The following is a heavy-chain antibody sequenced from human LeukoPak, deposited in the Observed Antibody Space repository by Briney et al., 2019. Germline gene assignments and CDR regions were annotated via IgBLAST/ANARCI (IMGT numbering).Heavy chain of an antibody. Sequence: SETLSLTCSVSGGSITSGRYYWTWIRQPAGKGLEWIGRLYTNDNTNYDPSLESRVSISVDTSKSQFYLQLTSVTAADTAVYFCARGVVTDDYYMDIWGKGITVIVSS. V-gene: IGHV4-61*02. CDR3: ARGVVTDDYYMDI. D-gene: IGHD2-21*02. J-gene: IGHJ6*03. CDR2: LYTNDNT. CDR1: GGSITSGRYY.